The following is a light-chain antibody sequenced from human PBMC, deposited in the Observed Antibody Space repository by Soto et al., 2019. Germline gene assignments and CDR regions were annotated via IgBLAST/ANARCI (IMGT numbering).Light chain of an antibody. Sequence: DIQMTQSPSTLSASVGDKVTITFRASQSISSWLAWYQQKPGKAPKPLIYDASRLESGVPSRFSGSGSGTEFTLTISSLQPDDFATYYCQQYNSYWTFGQGTKV. V-gene: IGKV1-5*01. J-gene: IGKJ1*01. CDR1: QSISSW. CDR2: DAS. CDR3: QQYNSYWT.